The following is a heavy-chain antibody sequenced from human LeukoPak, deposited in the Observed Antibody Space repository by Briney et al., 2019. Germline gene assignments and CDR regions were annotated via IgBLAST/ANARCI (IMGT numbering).Heavy chain of an antibody. D-gene: IGHD5-24*01. Sequence: GGSLRLSCAASGFTFSDYYMNWIRQAPGKGLEWVSYISSSGSIIYYADSVKGRFTISRDNAKNSLYLQMNSLRAEDMALYYCAKVEASGAFGYWGQGTLVTVSS. V-gene: IGHV3-11*01. CDR2: ISSSGSII. J-gene: IGHJ4*02. CDR1: GFTFSDYY. CDR3: AKVEASGAFGY.